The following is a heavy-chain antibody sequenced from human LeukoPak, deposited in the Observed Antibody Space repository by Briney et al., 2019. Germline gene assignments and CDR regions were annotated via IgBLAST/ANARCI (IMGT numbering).Heavy chain of an antibody. CDR2: IYYSGST. V-gene: IGHV4-39*01. D-gene: IGHD1-26*01. CDR3: VKSGGYGLIDY. J-gene: IGHJ4*02. Sequence: PSETLSLTCAVSGVSISGSYYYWGWIRQPPGKGLGWIGNIYYSGSTYYNAPLQSRVTISIDTSKNQFSLRLNSVTAADTAMYFCVKSGGYGLIDYWGQGTLVTVSS. CDR1: GVSISGSYYY.